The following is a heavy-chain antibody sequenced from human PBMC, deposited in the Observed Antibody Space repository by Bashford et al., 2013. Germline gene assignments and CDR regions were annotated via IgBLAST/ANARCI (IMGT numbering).Heavy chain of an antibody. CDR3: ARAAESGTYYSYFDF. Sequence: ASVKVSCKASGYTFTSNYIHWVRQAPGQGLEWMGIINPSGGSTTYAQKFQGGVTMTRDTSTSTVYMVLSSLRSEDTAVYYCARAAESGTYYSYFDFWGQGTLVTVSS. CDR2: INPSGGST. CDR1: GYTFTSNY. V-gene: IGHV1-46*01. J-gene: IGHJ4*02. D-gene: IGHD1-26*01.